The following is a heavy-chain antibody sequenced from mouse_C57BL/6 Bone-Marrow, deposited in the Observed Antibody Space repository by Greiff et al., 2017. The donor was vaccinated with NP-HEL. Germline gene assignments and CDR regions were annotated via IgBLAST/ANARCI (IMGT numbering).Heavy chain of an antibody. D-gene: IGHD3-2*02. V-gene: IGHV1-64*01. CDR2: IHPNSGST. J-gene: IGHJ2*01. CDR1: GYTFTSYW. Sequence: VQLQQPGAELVKPGASVKLSCKASGYTFTSYWMHWVKQRPGQGLEWIGMIHPNSGSTNYNEKFKSKATLTVDKSSSTAYMQLSSLTSEDSAVYYCARGTAAQALYFDYWGQGTTLTVSS. CDR3: ARGTAAQALYFDY.